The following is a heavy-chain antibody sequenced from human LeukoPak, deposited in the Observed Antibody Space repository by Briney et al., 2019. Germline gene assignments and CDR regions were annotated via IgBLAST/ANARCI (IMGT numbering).Heavy chain of an antibody. V-gene: IGHV3-53*01. CDR3: ASIATPNPLYYYYGMDV. CDR2: IYSGGNT. D-gene: IGHD1-26*01. CDR1: GFTVSSNY. J-gene: IGHJ6*02. Sequence: PGGSLRLSCAASGFTVSSNYMSWVRQAPGKGLEWVSVIYSGGNTYYADSVKGRFTISRDNSKNTLYLQMNSLRAEDTAVYYCASIATPNPLYYYYGMDVWGQGTTVTVSS.